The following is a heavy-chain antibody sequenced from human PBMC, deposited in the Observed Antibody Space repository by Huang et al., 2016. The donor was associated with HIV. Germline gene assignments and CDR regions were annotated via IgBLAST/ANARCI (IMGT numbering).Heavy chain of an antibody. V-gene: IGHV4-30-4*08. CDR3: ARAGGSSWFSGYNWFDP. CDR1: GGSISRGGYY. J-gene: IGHJ5*02. CDR2: IYYSGST. Sequence: QVQLQESGPGLVKPSQTLSLTCTVSGGSISRGGYYWSWIRQPPGKGMEGVGYIYYSGSTYYNPSLKSRVTISVDTSKNQFSLKLSSVTAADTAVDYCARAGGSSWFSGYNWFDPWGQGTLVTVSS. D-gene: IGHD6-13*01.